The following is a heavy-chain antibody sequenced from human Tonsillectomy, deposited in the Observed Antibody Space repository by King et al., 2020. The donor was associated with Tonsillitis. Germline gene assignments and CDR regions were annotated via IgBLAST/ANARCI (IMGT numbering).Heavy chain of an antibody. V-gene: IGHV3-23*04. CDR2: ISGSGGST. CDR3: AKLRGYSSTGFSYAFDI. Sequence: VQLVESGGGLVQPGGSLRLSCAASGFTFSSYAMSLVRPAPEKGLEGVSGISGSGGSTYYADSVKGRGTISRDNFKNTLYLQMNTRRAEDTALYYCAKLRGYSSTGFSYAFDIWGQGTLVTVSS. D-gene: IGHD5-18*01. J-gene: IGHJ3*02. CDR1: GFTFSSYA.